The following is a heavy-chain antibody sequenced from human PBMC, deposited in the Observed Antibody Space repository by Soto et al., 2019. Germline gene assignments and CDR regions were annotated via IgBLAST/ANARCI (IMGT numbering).Heavy chain of an antibody. Sequence: GGALRLSCSASGFTFSSYAMSWVRQAPGKGLEWVSAISGSGGSTYYADSVKGRFTISRDNSKNTLYLQMNSLRAEDTAVYYCAKNPILLGFSYHYYGMDVWGQGTTVTVSS. V-gene: IGHV3-23*01. D-gene: IGHD3-10*01. CDR1: GFTFSSYA. J-gene: IGHJ6*02. CDR3: AKNPILLGFSYHYYGMDV. CDR2: ISGSGGST.